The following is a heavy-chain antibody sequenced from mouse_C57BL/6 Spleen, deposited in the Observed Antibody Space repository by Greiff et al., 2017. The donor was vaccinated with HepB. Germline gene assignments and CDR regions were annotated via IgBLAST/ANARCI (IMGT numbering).Heavy chain of an antibody. Sequence: QVQLQQSGAELVKPGASVKMSCKASGYTFTSYWITWVKQGPGQGLEWIGDIYPGSGSTNYNEKFKSKATLTVDTSSSTAYMQLSSLTSEDSAVYYCARGSSGYGGNFDYWGQGTTLTVAS. CDR1: GYTFTSYW. V-gene: IGHV1-55*01. J-gene: IGHJ2*01. CDR2: IYPGSGST. D-gene: IGHD3-2*02. CDR3: ARGSSGYGGNFDY.